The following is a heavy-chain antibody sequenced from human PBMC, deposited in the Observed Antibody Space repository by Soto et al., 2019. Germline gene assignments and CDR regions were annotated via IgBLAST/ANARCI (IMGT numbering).Heavy chain of an antibody. Sequence: SETLSLTCTVSGGSISSHYWSWIRQPPGKGLEWIGYIYYSGSTNYNPSLKSRVTISVDTSKNQFSLKLRSVTAADTAVYYCARQGGYSYGLGYYFDYWGQGTPVTVSS. CDR3: ARQGGYSYGLGYYFDY. V-gene: IGHV4-59*11. CDR2: IYYSGST. CDR1: GGSISSHY. D-gene: IGHD5-18*01. J-gene: IGHJ4*02.